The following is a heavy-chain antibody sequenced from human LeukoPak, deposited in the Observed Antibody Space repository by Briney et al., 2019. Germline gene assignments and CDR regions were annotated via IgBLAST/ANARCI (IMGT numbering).Heavy chain of an antibody. CDR2: IKQDGSEK. D-gene: IGHD3-3*01. CDR1: GFTFSNYW. Sequence: GGSLRLSCAASGFTFSNYWMNWVRQAPGKGLEWVANIKQDGSEKYYVDSVEGRFTVSRDTSKNTLYLQMNSLRAEDTAVYYCARAMGYDFFLDGFDPWGQGTLVTVSS. J-gene: IGHJ5*02. V-gene: IGHV3-7*04. CDR3: ARAMGYDFFLDGFDP.